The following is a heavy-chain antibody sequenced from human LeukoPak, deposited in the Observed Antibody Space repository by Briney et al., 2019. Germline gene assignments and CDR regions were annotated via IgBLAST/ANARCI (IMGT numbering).Heavy chain of an antibody. Sequence: GESLKISCKVSGYSFTTSWIGWVRQMPGKGLEWMGIIYPGDSDARYSPSFQGQVTVSADKSISTASLQWSSLKASDTAMYYCAVGYRNGYLDYWGQGTLVTVAS. CDR2: IYPGDSDA. V-gene: IGHV5-51*01. CDR1: GYSFTTSW. CDR3: AVGYRNGYLDY. D-gene: IGHD5-18*01. J-gene: IGHJ4*02.